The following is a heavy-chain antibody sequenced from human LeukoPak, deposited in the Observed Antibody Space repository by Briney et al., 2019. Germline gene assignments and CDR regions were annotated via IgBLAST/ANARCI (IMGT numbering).Heavy chain of an antibody. D-gene: IGHD1-26*01. Sequence: PGGSLRLSCAASGFTFSSYAMSWVRQAPGKGLEWVSAISGSGGSTYYADSVKGRFTISRDNSKNTLYLQMNSLRAEDTAVYYCARERGQYSGSYYVAFDIWGQGTMVTVSS. CDR1: GFTFSSYA. J-gene: IGHJ3*02. CDR2: ISGSGGST. V-gene: IGHV3-23*01. CDR3: ARERGQYSGSYYVAFDI.